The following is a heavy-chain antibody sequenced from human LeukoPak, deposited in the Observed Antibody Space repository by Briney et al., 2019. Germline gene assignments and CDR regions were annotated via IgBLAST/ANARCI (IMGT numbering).Heavy chain of an antibody. D-gene: IGHD6-13*01. CDR3: AKDLTRAAAGPFDY. J-gene: IGHJ4*02. V-gene: IGHV3-23*01. Sequence: PGGSLRLSCAASGFTFSSYAMSRVRQAPGKGLEWVSAISGSGGSTYYADSAKGRFTISRDNSKNTLYLQMNSLRAEDTAVYYCAKDLTRAAAGPFDYWGQGTLVTVSS. CDR1: GFTFSSYA. CDR2: ISGSGGST.